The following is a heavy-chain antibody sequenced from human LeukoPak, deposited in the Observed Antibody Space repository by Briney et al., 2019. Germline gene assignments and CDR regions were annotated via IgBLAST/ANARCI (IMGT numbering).Heavy chain of an antibody. CDR1: GFTFSSYH. D-gene: IGHD3-10*02. J-gene: IGHJ6*04. V-gene: IGHV3-48*03. CDR2: ISCSGSTI. Sequence: GGSLTLSCAVSGFTFSSYHMNWVRQAPGKGLEWVSYISCSGSTIYYADSVTGRFTISRDNAKNSLYLQMNRLRAEDTAVYYCAELGITMSGGVWGKGTTVTISS. CDR3: AELGITMSGGV.